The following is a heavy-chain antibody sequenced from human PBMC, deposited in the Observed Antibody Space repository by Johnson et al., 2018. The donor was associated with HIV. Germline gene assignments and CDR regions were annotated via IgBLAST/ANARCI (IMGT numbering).Heavy chain of an antibody. Sequence: QMQLVESGGGVVQPGRSLRLSCAASGFTFSSYAMHWVRQAPGKGLEWVAVISYDGSNKYYADSVKGRFTISRDNSKNTLYLQMNSLRAEDTAVYYCAKGTHYSDSSGYWSNDAFDIWGQGTMVTVS. CDR3: AKGTHYSDSSGYWSNDAFDI. D-gene: IGHD3-22*01. J-gene: IGHJ3*02. CDR2: ISYDGSNK. V-gene: IGHV3-30*04. CDR1: GFTFSSYA.